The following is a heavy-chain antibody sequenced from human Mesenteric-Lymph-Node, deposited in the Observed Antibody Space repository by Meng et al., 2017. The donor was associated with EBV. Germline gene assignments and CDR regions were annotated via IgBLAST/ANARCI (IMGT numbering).Heavy chain of an antibody. CDR3: VRGPWNN. Sequence: EVRVLESGGGLIHPGGSLRPSCAASGFIVSGHYMSWVRQAPGKGLEWVSVIYTDGSTYYADSVKGRFTISRDNSKNTLFIQMNNLRVDDTAVYYCVRGPWNNWGQGTLVTVSS. D-gene: IGHD1/OR15-1a*01. V-gene: IGHV3-53*01. J-gene: IGHJ4*02. CDR1: GFIVSGHY. CDR2: IYTDGST.